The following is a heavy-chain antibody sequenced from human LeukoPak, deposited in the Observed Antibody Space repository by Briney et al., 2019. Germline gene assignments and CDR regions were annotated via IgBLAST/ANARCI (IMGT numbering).Heavy chain of an antibody. CDR2: ISGDGGST. D-gene: IGHD1-26*01. Sequence: PGGTLRLSCVASGFTFHDYAMHCVRQAPGRGLECVSLISGDGGSTYYADSVKGRFTISRDNSKNSLYLQMNSLRTEDTALYYCAKDMGATTLIDWGQGTLVTVSS. CDR3: AKDMGATTLID. J-gene: IGHJ4*02. V-gene: IGHV3-43*02. CDR1: GFTFHDYA.